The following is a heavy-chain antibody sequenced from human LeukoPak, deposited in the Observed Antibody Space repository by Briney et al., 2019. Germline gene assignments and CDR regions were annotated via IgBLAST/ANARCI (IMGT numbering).Heavy chain of an antibody. CDR2: INHSGST. CDR1: GGSFSPYY. Sequence: TSETLSLTCAVYGGSFSPYYWSWIRQPPGKGLEWIGEINHSGSTNYNPPLKSRVTISVDTSKNQFSLRLSSVTAADTAAYYCARGGFYCGGDCYVDYWGQGTLVTVSS. V-gene: IGHV4-34*01. CDR3: ARGGFYCGGDCYVDY. D-gene: IGHD2-21*02. J-gene: IGHJ4*02.